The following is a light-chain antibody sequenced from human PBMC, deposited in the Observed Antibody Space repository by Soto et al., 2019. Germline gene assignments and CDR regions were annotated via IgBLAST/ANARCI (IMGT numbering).Light chain of an antibody. Sequence: EIVLTQSPGTLSLSPGERATLSCRASQSVTNNYLAWYQQKPGQAPRLLIYVASSRAAGIPDRFSGSGSGTDFSLTISRLELEDFEVYYCQIYGSSPPITFGQGTRLEIK. V-gene: IGKV3-20*01. CDR3: QIYGSSPPIT. CDR1: QSVTNNY. CDR2: VAS. J-gene: IGKJ5*01.